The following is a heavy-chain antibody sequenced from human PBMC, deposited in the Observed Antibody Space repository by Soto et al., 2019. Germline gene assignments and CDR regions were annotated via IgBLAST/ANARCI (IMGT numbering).Heavy chain of an antibody. J-gene: IGHJ3*02. V-gene: IGHV1-18*01. CDR1: GYTFTSYG. CDR3: DGIRQAVAGLDASDI. D-gene: IGHD6-19*01. Sequence: ASVKVSCKASGYTFTSYGISWVRQAPGQGLEWMGWISAYNGSTSYAQKFQGRVTMTRDTSTSTVYMELSSLRSEDTAVYYCDGIRQAVAGLDASDIWGQGTMVNVSS. CDR2: ISAYNGST.